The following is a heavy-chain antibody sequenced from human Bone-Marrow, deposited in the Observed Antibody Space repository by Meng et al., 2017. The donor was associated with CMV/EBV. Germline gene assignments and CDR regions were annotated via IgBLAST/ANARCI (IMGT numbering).Heavy chain of an antibody. CDR1: GFTFSNAW. V-gene: IGHV3-21*01. CDR3: ARDYCSSTSCYSYYYGMDV. J-gene: IGHJ6*02. Sequence: GESLKISCAASGFTFSNAWMSWVRQAPGKGLEWVSSISSSSSYIYYADSVKGRFTISRDNAKNSLYLQMNSLRAEDTAVYYCARDYCSSTSCYSYYYGMDVWGQGTTVTFSS. D-gene: IGHD2-2*02. CDR2: ISSSSSYI.